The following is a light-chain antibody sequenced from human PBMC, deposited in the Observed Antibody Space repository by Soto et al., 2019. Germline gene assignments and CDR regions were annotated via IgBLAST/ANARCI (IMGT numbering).Light chain of an antibody. J-gene: IGLJ2*01. V-gene: IGLV1-40*01. Sequence: QSVLTQPPSVSGAPGQRVTISCTGNNSNLGAGYDVHWYQQLPGAAPKLVIFGNRNRPSGVPERFSGSKSGTSASLAITGLQAEDEADYYCSSYAGSDIFVFGGGTKVTVL. CDR2: GNR. CDR3: SSYAGSDIFV. CDR1: NSNLGAGYD.